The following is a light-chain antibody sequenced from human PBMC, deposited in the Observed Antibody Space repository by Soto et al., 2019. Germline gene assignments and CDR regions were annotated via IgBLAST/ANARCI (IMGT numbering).Light chain of an antibody. V-gene: IGKV3-15*01. CDR1: QSVSNN. Sequence: EIVMTQSPATRSVSPGERATLSCRASQSVSNNLAWYQQKPGQAPRLLIYGAFTRAAGIPARFSGSGSGTDYSLTVSSLESEDFAVYYCQQYNKWPLTFGGGTKVEIK. CDR2: GAF. J-gene: IGKJ4*01. CDR3: QQYNKWPLT.